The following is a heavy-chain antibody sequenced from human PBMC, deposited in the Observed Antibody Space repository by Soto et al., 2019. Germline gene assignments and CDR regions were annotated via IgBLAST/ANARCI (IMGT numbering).Heavy chain of an antibody. D-gene: IGHD3-3*01. CDR3: AFVMNTGVVYFDN. J-gene: IGHJ4*02. Sequence: QVLLVQSGAEVKRPGSSVKVSCKVSGGTFSTYTISWVRQAPGQGLEWMGRIIPMFGLPNLAQKFQGRVTITADKATHTSYLETTGLTAEDPAVYYCAFVMNTGVVYFDNWGQGTVVSVSS. CDR1: GGTFSTYT. CDR2: IIPMFGLP. V-gene: IGHV1-69*02.